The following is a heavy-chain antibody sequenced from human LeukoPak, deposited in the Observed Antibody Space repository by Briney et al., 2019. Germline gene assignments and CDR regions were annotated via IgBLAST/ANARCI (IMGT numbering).Heavy chain of an antibody. Sequence: GGSLRLSCAASGFTFSSYSMNWVPQAPGKGLEWVSSISSSSSYIYYADSVKGRFTISRDNAKNSLYLQMNRLRAEDTAVYYCARLTTVTTMADYWGQGTLVTVSS. CDR3: ARLTTVTTMADY. CDR1: GFTFSSYS. D-gene: IGHD4-17*01. CDR2: ISSSSSYI. J-gene: IGHJ4*02. V-gene: IGHV3-21*01.